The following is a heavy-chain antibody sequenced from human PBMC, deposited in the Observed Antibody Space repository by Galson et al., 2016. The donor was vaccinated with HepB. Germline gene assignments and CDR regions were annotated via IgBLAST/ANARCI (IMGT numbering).Heavy chain of an antibody. CDR1: GDSISHNY. J-gene: IGHJ5*02. CDR3: VRDTADVNWFDP. CDR2: ISYTGSA. V-gene: IGHV4-59*06. Sequence: SETLSLTCTVSGDSISHNYWSWIRQPPAKGLEWIGYISYTGSALYNPSLKSRVAISVDASKNHFSLNLSSVTAADTAVYYCVRDTADVNWFDPWGQGTLVTVSS. D-gene: IGHD5-24*01.